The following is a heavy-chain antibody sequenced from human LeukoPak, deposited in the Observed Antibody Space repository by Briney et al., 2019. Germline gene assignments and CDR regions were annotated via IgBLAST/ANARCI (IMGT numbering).Heavy chain of an antibody. Sequence: SETLSLTCAVYGGSLSGYYWSWIRQPPGKGLEWIGEINHSGSTNYNPSLKSRVTISVDTSKNQFSLKLSSVTAADTAVYYCARGARFSGAYYFDYWGQGTLVTVSS. V-gene: IGHV4-34*01. CDR2: INHSGST. D-gene: IGHD3-3*01. J-gene: IGHJ4*02. CDR1: GGSLSGYY. CDR3: ARGARFSGAYYFDY.